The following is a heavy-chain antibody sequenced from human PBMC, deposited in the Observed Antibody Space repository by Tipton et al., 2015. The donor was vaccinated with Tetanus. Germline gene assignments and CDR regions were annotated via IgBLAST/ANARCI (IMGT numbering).Heavy chain of an antibody. V-gene: IGHV4-34*01. Sequence: TLSLTCAVYGGSFSGYYWSWIRQPPGKGLEWIGEINHSGSTNYNPSLKSRVTISVDTSKNQFSLKLSSVTAADTAVYYCARTTKILTGYYALSFDYWGQGTLVTVSS. CDR1: GGSFSGYY. CDR2: INHSGST. D-gene: IGHD3-9*01. CDR3: ARTTKILTGYYALSFDY. J-gene: IGHJ4*02.